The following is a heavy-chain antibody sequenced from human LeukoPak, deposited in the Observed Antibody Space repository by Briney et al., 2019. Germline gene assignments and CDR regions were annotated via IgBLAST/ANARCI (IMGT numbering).Heavy chain of an antibody. D-gene: IGHD2-15*01. CDR2: IIANNGNT. CDR1: GYSFTSYG. CDR3: ARGSVVVPGPFDY. Sequence: ASVKVSCKASGYSFTSYGINWVRQAPGQGPEWMGWIIANNGNTKYAQKFQGRVTMTTDTATSTAYMDLRSLRFDDTAVFYCARGSVVVPGPFDYWGQGTLVTVSS. J-gene: IGHJ4*02. V-gene: IGHV1-18*01.